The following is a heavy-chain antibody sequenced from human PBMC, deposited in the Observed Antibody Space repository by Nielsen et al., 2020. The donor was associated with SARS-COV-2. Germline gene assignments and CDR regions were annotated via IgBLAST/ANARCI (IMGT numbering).Heavy chain of an antibody. CDR2: TSDDGGSS. Sequence: VGLAPRKGVEWVSTTSDDGGSSYYADSVKGRLIISRDRSKNTLYLQMSSLKTEDTAVYYCAKAMNSGSYYEEPLKWFDVWGQGTQVTVSS. D-gene: IGHD1-26*01. J-gene: IGHJ5*02. V-gene: IGHV3-23*01. CDR3: AKAMNSGSYYEEPLKWFDV.